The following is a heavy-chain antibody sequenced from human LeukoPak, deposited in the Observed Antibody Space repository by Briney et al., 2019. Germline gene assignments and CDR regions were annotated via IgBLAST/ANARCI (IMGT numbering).Heavy chain of an antibody. CDR1: GFTFTYYA. CDR3: AKGDLTGAFDI. CDR2: VSNDGSNQ. Sequence: GGSLRLSCAASGFTFTYYAMHWVRQAPGKGLEWVSVVSNDGSNQDYTDSVKGRFIISRDDSKSTVYLQMNSLRVDDTAMYYCAKGDLTGAFDIWGQGTMVTVSS. V-gene: IGHV3-30-3*01. J-gene: IGHJ3*02.